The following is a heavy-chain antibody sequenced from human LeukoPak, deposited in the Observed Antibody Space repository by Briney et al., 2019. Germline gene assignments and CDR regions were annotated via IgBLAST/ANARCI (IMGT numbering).Heavy chain of an antibody. CDR2: ISYDGNSE. J-gene: IGHJ5*02. D-gene: IGHD2-2*01. CDR1: GFTFSDYG. V-gene: IGHV3-30*18. CDR3: AKRRSTSCYDP. Sequence: PGRSLSLSCAASGFTFSDYGMHWVRQAPGKGLEWVAVISYDGNSEYYADSVKGRFSISRDNSKDTLYLQMNSLRPEDTAVYYCAKRRSTSCYDPWGQGTLVTVSS.